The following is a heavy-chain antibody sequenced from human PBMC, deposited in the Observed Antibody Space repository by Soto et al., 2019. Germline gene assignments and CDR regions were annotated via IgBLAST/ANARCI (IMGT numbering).Heavy chain of an antibody. D-gene: IGHD6-6*01. CDR1: GGSFSGYY. J-gene: IGHJ6*03. Sequence: SETLSLTCAVYGGSFSGYYWSWIRQPPGKGLEWIGDINHSGSTNYNPSLKSRVTISVDTSKNQFSLKLSSVTAADTAVYYCAREVAARPLYYYYYMDVWGKGTTVTVSS. V-gene: IGHV4-34*01. CDR2: INHSGST. CDR3: AREVAARPLYYYYYMDV.